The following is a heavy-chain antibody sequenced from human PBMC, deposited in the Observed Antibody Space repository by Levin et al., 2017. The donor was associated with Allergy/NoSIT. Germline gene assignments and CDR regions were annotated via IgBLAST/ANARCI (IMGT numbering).Heavy chain of an antibody. V-gene: IGHV3-64*01. CDR3: ARKRYSSGETDY. Sequence: GGSLRLSCAASGFTFSNYAMHWVRQAPGKGLEYVSAISSNGVSTYYTSSVKGRFTISRDNSKDTLYLQMGSLRAEDMAVYYCARKRYSSGETDYWGPGTLVTVSS. CDR2: ISSNGVST. J-gene: IGHJ4*02. CDR1: GFTFSNYA. D-gene: IGHD6-19*01.